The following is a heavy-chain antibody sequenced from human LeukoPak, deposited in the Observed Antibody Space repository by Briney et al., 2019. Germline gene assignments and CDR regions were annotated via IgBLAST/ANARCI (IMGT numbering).Heavy chain of an antibody. CDR1: GFTFSSYE. Sequence: PGGSLRLSCAASGFTFSSYEMNWVRQAPGKGLEWLSYISDGGSTVYYADSVKGRFTISRDSAENSVYLQMNNLRVEDTAVYYCARDLGVSNYYAMDVWGQGTTVTVSS. J-gene: IGHJ6*02. CDR3: ARDLGVSNYYAMDV. V-gene: IGHV3-48*03. CDR2: ISDGGSTV. D-gene: IGHD3-16*01.